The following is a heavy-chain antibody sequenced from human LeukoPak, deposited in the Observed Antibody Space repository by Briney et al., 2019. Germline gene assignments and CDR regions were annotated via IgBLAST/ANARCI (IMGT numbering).Heavy chain of an antibody. CDR1: GSTFITYG. J-gene: IGHJ4*02. D-gene: IGHD1-26*01. V-gene: IGHV1-18*01. CDR3: ARDWGSYSLDY. CDR2: ISGYNGNT. Sequence: ASVKVSCKASGSTFITYGITWVRRAPGQGLGWLGWISGYNGNTYSGQKVKGRVTMTTDTSTSTAYMELRSLRSDDTAVYYCARDWGSYSLDYWGQGTLVTVSS.